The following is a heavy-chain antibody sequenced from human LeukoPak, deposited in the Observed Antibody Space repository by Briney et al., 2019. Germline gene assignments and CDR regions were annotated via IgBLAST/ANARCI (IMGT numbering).Heavy chain of an antibody. CDR3: ARDPSGGAAAGPFDY. Sequence: PGRSLRLSCAASGFTFSSYAMHWVRQAPGKGLEWVAVISYDGSNKYYADSVKGRFTISRDNSKNTLYLQMNCLRAEDTAVYYCARDPSGGAAAGPFDYWGQGTLVTVSS. CDR1: GFTFSSYA. D-gene: IGHD6-13*01. CDR2: ISYDGSNK. J-gene: IGHJ4*02. V-gene: IGHV3-30-3*01.